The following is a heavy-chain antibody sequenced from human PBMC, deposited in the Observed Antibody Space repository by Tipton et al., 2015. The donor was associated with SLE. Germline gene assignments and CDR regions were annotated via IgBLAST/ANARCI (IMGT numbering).Heavy chain of an antibody. Sequence: GLVKPSETLYLTCTVSGGSISSYYWSWIRQPPGKGLEWIGYMYNSGTTNYNPSLNSRVTISADTSKNQVSLKLRSVTAADTAVYYCARGPNGGYCSGGKCYRFDYWGQGTLVPVSS. J-gene: IGHJ4*02. V-gene: IGHV4-59*01. CDR2: MYNSGTT. CDR3: ARGPNGGYCSGGKCYRFDY. CDR1: GGSISSYY. D-gene: IGHD2-15*01.